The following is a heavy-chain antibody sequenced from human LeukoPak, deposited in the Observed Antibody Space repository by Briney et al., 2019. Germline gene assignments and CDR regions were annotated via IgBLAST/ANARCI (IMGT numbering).Heavy chain of an antibody. D-gene: IGHD6-13*01. CDR3: ARAVCEQLVLFGWLDP. CDR2: ISGSGGST. CDR1: GFTFSRYA. J-gene: IGHJ5*02. Sequence: GGSLRLSCAASGFTFSRYAMSWVPQAPGKGLEWVSAISGSGGSTYYADSVKGRFTISRDNSKNTLYLQMDSLRAEDTAVYYCARAVCEQLVLFGWLDPWGEGTLVSVSS. V-gene: IGHV3-23*01.